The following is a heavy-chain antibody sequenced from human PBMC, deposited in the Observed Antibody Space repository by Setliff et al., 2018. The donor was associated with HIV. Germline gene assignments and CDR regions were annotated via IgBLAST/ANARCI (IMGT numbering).Heavy chain of an antibody. CDR3: ARGVDGSYRKFFDN. CDR2: ITPDSGGT. V-gene: IGHV1-2*02. CDR1: GYSFTNND. Sequence: GASVKVSCKASGYSFTNNDINWVRQATGQGLEWMGWITPDSGGTNYAQKFQGRVTMTRDTSISTAYMELSSLRSDDTAMYYCARGVDGSYRKFFDNWGQGILVTVSS. D-gene: IGHD1-26*01. J-gene: IGHJ4*02.